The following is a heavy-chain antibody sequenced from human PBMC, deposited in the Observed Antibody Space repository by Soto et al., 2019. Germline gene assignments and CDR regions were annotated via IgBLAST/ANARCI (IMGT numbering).Heavy chain of an antibody. D-gene: IGHD6-19*01. CDR3: AKDLGEEQWLGRFDY. J-gene: IGHJ4*02. Sequence: RGSLRLSCAASGFTFSSYAMSWVRQAPGKGLEWVSAISGSGGSTYYADSVKGRFTISRDNSKNTLYLQMNSLRAEDTAVYYCAKDLGEEQWLGRFDYWGQGTLVTVSS. CDR2: ISGSGGST. CDR1: GFTFSSYA. V-gene: IGHV3-23*01.